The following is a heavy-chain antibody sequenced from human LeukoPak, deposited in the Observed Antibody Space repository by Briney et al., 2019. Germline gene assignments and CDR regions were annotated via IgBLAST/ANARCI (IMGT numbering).Heavy chain of an antibody. V-gene: IGHV3-23*01. CDR1: GVTFNRYW. Sequence: PGGSLRLSCVDSGVTFNRYWMSWVRQAPGKGLEWVSGIGGSGTRTYYADSVKGRFTISRDNSKNTLYLQMNSLRDEDTAVYYCAKDSHWILLDDWGQGTLVTVSS. CDR2: IGGSGTRT. J-gene: IGHJ4*02. D-gene: IGHD2-2*03. CDR3: AKDSHWILLDD.